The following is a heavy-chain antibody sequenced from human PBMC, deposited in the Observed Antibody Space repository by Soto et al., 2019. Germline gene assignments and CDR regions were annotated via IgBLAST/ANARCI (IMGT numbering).Heavy chain of an antibody. CDR3: AKDPRWSSSSGDAFDL. J-gene: IGHJ3*01. CDR1: GFTFSSYA. D-gene: IGHD6-13*01. CDR2: ISGSGGST. Sequence: EVQLLESGGGLVQPGGSLRLSCAASGFTFSSYAMSWVRQAPGKGLEWVSAISGSGGSTYYADSVKGRFTISRDNSKNTLYLQMNSLRAEDTAVYYCAKDPRWSSSSGDAFDLWGQGTMVTVSS. V-gene: IGHV3-23*01.